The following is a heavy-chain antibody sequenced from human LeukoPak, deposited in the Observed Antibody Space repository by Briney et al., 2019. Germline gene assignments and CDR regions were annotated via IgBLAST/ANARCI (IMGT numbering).Heavy chain of an antibody. CDR1: GGTFSSYA. V-gene: IGHV1-69*06. CDR3: ARVVLLWFGESTYYYYGMDV. CDR2: IITIFGTA. D-gene: IGHD3-10*01. Sequence: SVKVSCKASGGTFSSYAISWVRQAPGQGLEWMGGIITIFGTANYAQKFQGRVTITADKSTSTAYMELSSLRSEDTAVYYCARVVLLWFGESTYYYYGMDVWGKGTTVTVSS. J-gene: IGHJ6*04.